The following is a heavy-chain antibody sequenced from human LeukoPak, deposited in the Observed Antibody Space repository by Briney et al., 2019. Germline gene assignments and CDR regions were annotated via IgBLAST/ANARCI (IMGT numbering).Heavy chain of an antibody. J-gene: IGHJ6*03. CDR2: INHSGST. V-gene: IGHV4-34*01. Sequence: SETLSLTCAVYGGSFSGYYWGWIRQPPGKGLEWIGEINHSGSTNYNPSLKSRVTISVDTSKNQFSLKLSSVTAADTAVYYCARMAGYSSGWYYYYMDVWGKGTTVTVSS. CDR1: GGSFSGYY. CDR3: ARMAGYSSGWYYYYMDV. D-gene: IGHD6-19*01.